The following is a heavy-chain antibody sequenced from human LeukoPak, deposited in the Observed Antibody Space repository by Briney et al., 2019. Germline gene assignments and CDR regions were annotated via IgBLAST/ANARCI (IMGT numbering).Heavy chain of an antibody. Sequence: GGSLRLSCAASGFTFSSYSRNWVRQAPGKGLEWVSSISSSSSYIYYADSVKGRFTISRDNAKNSLYLQINSLSAEDTAVYYSASSHYGDSKRVDSWGQGTLVTVSS. CDR1: GFTFSSYS. CDR2: ISSSSSYI. V-gene: IGHV3-21*01. D-gene: IGHD4-17*01. J-gene: IGHJ4*02. CDR3: ASSHYGDSKRVDS.